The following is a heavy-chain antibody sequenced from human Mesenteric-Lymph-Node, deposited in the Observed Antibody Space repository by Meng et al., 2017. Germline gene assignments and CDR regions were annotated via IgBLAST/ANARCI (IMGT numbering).Heavy chain of an antibody. CDR1: GGSFSSINW. V-gene: IGHV4-4*02. Sequence: QVQLQESGPGLVKPSGTLSLTCTVSGGSFSSINWLSWVRQLPGKGLEWIGEIFRSGRTNYNPSLKSRVTISVDTSKNQFSLKLSSVTAADTAVYYCARRYGASAYNWFDPWGQGTLVTVSS. J-gene: IGHJ5*02. CDR3: ARRYGASAYNWFDP. D-gene: IGHD4-17*01. CDR2: IFRSGRT.